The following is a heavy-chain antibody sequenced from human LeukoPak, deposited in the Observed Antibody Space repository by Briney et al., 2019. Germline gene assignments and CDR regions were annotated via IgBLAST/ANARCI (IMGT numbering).Heavy chain of an antibody. V-gene: IGHV3-23*01. CDR3: AREDSGNYYFDF. CDR1: GFSFSSYT. CDR2: ISGSGGFT. J-gene: IGHJ4*02. D-gene: IGHD1-26*01. Sequence: PGGSLRLSGAASGFSFSSYTMSWVRQAPGKGLEWVSAISGSGGFTYYADSVKGRFTISRDNSKNTLFLQMNSLRAEDTAVYYCAREDSGNYYFDFWGQGTLVTVSS.